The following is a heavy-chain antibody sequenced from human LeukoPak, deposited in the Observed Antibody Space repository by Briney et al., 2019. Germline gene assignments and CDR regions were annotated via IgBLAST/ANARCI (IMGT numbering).Heavy chain of an antibody. CDR1: GGSISSSGKY. D-gene: IGHD6-13*01. Sequence: SETLSLTCTVSGGSISSSGKYGAWIRQPPGKGLEWMGSMFYSGTTYYNPSLKSRVTISVDTSKNQFSLKLSSVTAADTAVYYCARIYSSSWFLNWFDPWGQGTLVTVSS. CDR3: ARIYSSSWFLNWFDP. V-gene: IGHV4-39*01. CDR2: MFYSGTT. J-gene: IGHJ5*02.